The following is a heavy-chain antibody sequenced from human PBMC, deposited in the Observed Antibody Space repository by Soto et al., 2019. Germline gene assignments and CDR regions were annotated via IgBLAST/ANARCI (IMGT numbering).Heavy chain of an antibody. J-gene: IGHJ4*02. Sequence: QVQLQESGPGLMKPSQTLSLTCTVSGGSISSADYYWSWIRQHPGKGLEWIGYTYYSGGTYSNPSLRSRATISIDTSENQFSLKLSSVTAADTAVYYCARSANPLVYFDYWGQGTLVTVSS. CDR3: ARSANPLVYFDY. D-gene: IGHD3-10*01. CDR1: GGSISSADYY. CDR2: TYYSGGT. V-gene: IGHV4-31*03.